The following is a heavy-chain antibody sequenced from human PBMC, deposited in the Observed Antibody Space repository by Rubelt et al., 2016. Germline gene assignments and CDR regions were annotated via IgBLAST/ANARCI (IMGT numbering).Heavy chain of an antibody. J-gene: IGHJ4*02. CDR3: TRDVDYRIDY. D-gene: IGHD3/OR15-3a*01. V-gene: IGHV3-74*01. Sequence: GKGLVWVSRISSDGNNRRYADSVKGRFTISRDNAKNTLFLQMNSLRAEDTAVYFCTRDVDYRIDYWGLGTLVTVSS. CDR2: ISSDGNNR.